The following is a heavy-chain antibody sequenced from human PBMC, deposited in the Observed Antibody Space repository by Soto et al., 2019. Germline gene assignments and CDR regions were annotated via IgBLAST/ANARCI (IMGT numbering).Heavy chain of an antibody. CDR3: VRGVLGPGDYYYGMDV. D-gene: IGHD2-8*02. CDR1: GFTFNNYD. CDR2: IGAAGDT. Sequence: PEGSLRLSCTASGFTFNNYDMHWVRQATGKGLEWLSGIGAAGDTYYPGAVNGRFTISRDNARNSLYLQMNSLSAADTAVYYCVRGVLGPGDYYYGMDVWGQGTTVTVSS. V-gene: IGHV3-13*01. J-gene: IGHJ6*02.